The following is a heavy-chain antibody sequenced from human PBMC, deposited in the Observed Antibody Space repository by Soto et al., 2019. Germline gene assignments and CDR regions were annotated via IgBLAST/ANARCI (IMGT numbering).Heavy chain of an antibody. CDR1: GYTFTSYY. V-gene: IGHV1-46*01. J-gene: IGHJ5*02. CDR2: INPSGGST. Sequence: QVQLVQSGAEVKKPGASVKVSCKASGYTFTSYYMHWVRQAPGQGLEWMGIINPSGGSTSYAQKFQGRVTMTRDTSTSTVYMDLSSLRSEDTAVYYCARDRHPMVRGVKVNWFDPWGQGTLVTVSS. D-gene: IGHD3-10*01. CDR3: ARDRHPMVRGVKVNWFDP.